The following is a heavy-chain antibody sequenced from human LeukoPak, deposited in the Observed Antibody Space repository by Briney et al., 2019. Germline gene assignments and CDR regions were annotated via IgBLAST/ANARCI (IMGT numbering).Heavy chain of an antibody. CDR2: INHRGIT. V-gene: IGHV4-34*01. Sequence: SETLSLTCAVYGGSFNGYYWNWIRQPPGKGLEWIGEINHRGITNYNPSLKSRVTISVDMSKNQFSLKLSSVTAADTAVYYCARHDAAKFSYDSSGYQIQVYQCHMDAWGKGTTVTISS. CDR1: GGSFNGYY. D-gene: IGHD3-22*01. J-gene: IGHJ6*03. CDR3: ARHDAAKFSYDSSGYQIQVYQCHMDA.